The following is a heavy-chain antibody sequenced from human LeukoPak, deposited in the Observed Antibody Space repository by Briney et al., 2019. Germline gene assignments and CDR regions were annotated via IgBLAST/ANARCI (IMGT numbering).Heavy chain of an antibody. V-gene: IGHV3-30*18. J-gene: IGHJ6*03. CDR1: GFTFSNYV. CDR3: AKDLTMVRGANYYYYMDV. Sequence: GGSLRLSCAASGFTFSNYVMQWVRQAPGKGLEWVALIANDGSNKYYADSVKGRFTISRENSKNTVYLQMNSLRAEDTAVYYCAKDLTMVRGANYYYYMDVWGKGTTVTISS. D-gene: IGHD3-10*01. CDR2: IANDGSNK.